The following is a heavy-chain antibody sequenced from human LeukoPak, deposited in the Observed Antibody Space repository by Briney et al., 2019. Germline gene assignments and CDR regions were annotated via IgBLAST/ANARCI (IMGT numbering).Heavy chain of an antibody. J-gene: IGHJ5*02. CDR2: INIDGSIT. CDR1: GFTFSTSW. CDR3: VRDKLMDDRGVGFDP. D-gene: IGHD1-1*01. V-gene: IGHV3-74*01. Sequence: PGGSLTLSCAASGFTFSTSWMYWVRQAPGKGLMYVSRINIDGSITTYADSVKGLFTISRDNTKNTLYLQMKSLGAEDTAVYYCVRDKLMDDRGVGFDPWGQGTMVAV.